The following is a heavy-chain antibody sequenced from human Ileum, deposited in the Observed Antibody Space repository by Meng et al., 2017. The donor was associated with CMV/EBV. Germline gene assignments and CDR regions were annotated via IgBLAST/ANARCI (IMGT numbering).Heavy chain of an antibody. Sequence: GESLKISCAASGFSFSSYWIHWVRQAPGKGLLWVSRINSDGRYTNYADSVRGRFTISRDNSKNSLYLQMNSLRAEDTAVYYCARDKIAAAAGVWFDPWGQGTLVTVSS. D-gene: IGHD6-13*01. V-gene: IGHV3-74*01. CDR3: ARDKIAAAAGVWFDP. J-gene: IGHJ5*02. CDR1: GFSFSSYW. CDR2: INSDGRYT.